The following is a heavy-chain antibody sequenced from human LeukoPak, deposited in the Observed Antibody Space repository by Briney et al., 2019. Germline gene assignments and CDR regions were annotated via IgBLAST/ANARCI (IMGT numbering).Heavy chain of an antibody. Sequence: GGSLRLSCAASGFIFSTYAMTWLRQAPEKGLEWVSALSASGFNTYYADSVKGRFTISRDNSKNTLYLQMNSLRAEDTAVYYCAKVGSGSGYYWGQGTLVTVSS. CDR2: LSASGFNT. D-gene: IGHD3-10*01. J-gene: IGHJ4*02. CDR1: GFIFSTYA. V-gene: IGHV3-23*01. CDR3: AKVGSGSGYY.